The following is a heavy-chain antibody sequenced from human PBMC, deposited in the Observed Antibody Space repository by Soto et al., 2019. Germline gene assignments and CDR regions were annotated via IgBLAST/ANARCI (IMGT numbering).Heavy chain of an antibody. CDR2: ISYDGSNK. CDR3: AKESISYGAQTTFGAFDI. D-gene: IGHD3-16*01. V-gene: IGHV3-30*18. CDR1: GFTFSSYG. Sequence: GGSLRLSCAASGFTFSSYGMHWVRQAPGKGLEWVAVISYDGSNKYYADSVKGRFTISRDNSKNTLYLQMNSLRAEDTAVYYCAKESISYGAQTTFGAFDIWGQGTMVTVSS. J-gene: IGHJ3*02.